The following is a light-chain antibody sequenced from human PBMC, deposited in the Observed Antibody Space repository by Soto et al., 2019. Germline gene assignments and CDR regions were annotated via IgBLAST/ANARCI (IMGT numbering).Light chain of an antibody. Sequence: EIVVAPSSGPLSVSPGGSATLSCRASERISNNLAWYQQKPGQAPRLLIYSASTRATGIPARFIGSGSATEFTLTISSLQSEDFAVYYCQQYSNWLTWTFGQGTKVDIK. CDR3: QQYSNWLTWT. CDR2: SAS. J-gene: IGKJ1*01. V-gene: IGKV3D-15*01. CDR1: ERISNN.